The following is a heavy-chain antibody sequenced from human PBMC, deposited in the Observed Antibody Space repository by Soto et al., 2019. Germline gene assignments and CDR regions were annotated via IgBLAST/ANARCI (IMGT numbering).Heavy chain of an antibody. CDR2: IRSKAYGGTT. V-gene: IGHV3-49*04. CDR1: GFTFGDYA. CDR3: TRELTGSSWYYYYYGMDV. J-gene: IGHJ6*02. D-gene: IGHD6-13*01. Sequence: GGSLRLSCTASGFTFGDYAMSWVRQAPGKGLEWVGFIRSKAYGGTTEYAASVKGRFTISRDDSKSIAYLQVNSLKTEDTAVYYCTRELTGSSWYYYYYGMDVWGQGTTVTVSS.